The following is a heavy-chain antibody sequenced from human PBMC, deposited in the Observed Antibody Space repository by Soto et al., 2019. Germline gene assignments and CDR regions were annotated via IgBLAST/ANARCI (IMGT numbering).Heavy chain of an antibody. CDR1: GGPIRSGGYY. CDR3: ARVGYYYDSNGYRVDAFDI. V-gene: IGHV4-31*03. J-gene: IGHJ3*02. D-gene: IGHD3-22*01. Sequence: TSETLSLTCTVSGGPIRSGGYYWSWIRQHPGKGLEWIGYIYNSGNTYYNPSLRSRLTISVDTSKNQFSLKLSSVTAADTAVYYCARVGYYYDSNGYRVDAFDIWGQGTMVTVSS. CDR2: IYNSGNT.